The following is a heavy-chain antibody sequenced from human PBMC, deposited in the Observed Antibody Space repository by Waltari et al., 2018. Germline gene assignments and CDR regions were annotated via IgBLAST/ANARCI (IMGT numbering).Heavy chain of an antibody. CDR1: GFTFGSYE. J-gene: IGHJ6*02. D-gene: IGHD5-18*01. V-gene: IGHV3-48*03. CDR3: ARQGYSYGYYYYGMDV. CDR2: ISSSGRTI. Sequence: EVQLVESGGGLVQPGGSLRLSCAASGFTFGSYEMNWVRQAPGKGLEWVSYISSSGRTIYYADSVKGRFTISRDNAKNSLYLQMNSLRAEDTAVYYCARQGYSYGYYYYGMDVWGQGTTVTVSS.